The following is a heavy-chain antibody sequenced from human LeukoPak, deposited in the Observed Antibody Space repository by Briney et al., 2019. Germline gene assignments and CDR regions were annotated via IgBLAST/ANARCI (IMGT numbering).Heavy chain of an antibody. J-gene: IGHJ4*02. V-gene: IGHV4-61*01. Sequence: SETLSLTCTVSGDSVSSGSYYWSWIRQPPGKGLEWIGYVYYTGSTNYNPSLKSRVTISVDTSKNQFSLKLSSVTAADTAVYYCARGRLTYYYGSGSLFDYWGQGTLVTVSS. D-gene: IGHD3-10*01. CDR1: GDSVSSGSYY. CDR3: ARGRLTYYYGSGSLFDY. CDR2: VYYTGST.